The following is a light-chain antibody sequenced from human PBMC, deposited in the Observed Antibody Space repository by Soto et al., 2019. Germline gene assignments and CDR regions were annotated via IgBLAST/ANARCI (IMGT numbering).Light chain of an antibody. V-gene: IGKV3-15*01. J-gene: IGKJ1*01. Sequence: EIVMTQSPATLSVSPAEGATLSCRASQSISGNLAWYQHKPGQPPRLLIYSASTRATAIPARFSGSGSWTEFTLPISSLHTEDFAVYYCQQYNTWPPWTFGQGTKVYIK. CDR2: SAS. CDR1: QSISGN. CDR3: QQYNTWPPWT.